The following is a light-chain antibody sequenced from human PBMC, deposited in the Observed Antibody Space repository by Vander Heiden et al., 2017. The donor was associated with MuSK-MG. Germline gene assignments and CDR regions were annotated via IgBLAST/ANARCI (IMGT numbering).Light chain of an antibody. CDR1: QSISSW. Sequence: RVTITCRASQSISSWLAWYQQKPRKAPKLLLYDASSLESGGPSRLSGSGSGTEFTLTISSLQPDDFATDYCQQYYSYSGTLGPGTKVEIK. CDR3: QQYYSYSGT. J-gene: IGKJ1*01. V-gene: IGKV1-5*01. CDR2: DAS.